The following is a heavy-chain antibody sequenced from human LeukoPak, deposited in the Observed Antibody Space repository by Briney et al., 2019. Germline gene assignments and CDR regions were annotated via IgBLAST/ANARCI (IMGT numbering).Heavy chain of an antibody. CDR3: TRDPAHEEVRGIFIPYFDS. Sequence: ASVKVSCKASGYTFVTEDITWVRQAPGQGLEWMGWISTSSGDTNYAQNFRGRVTMTTDTSTSTAYMELRSLRSDDTAMYYCTRDPAHEEVRGIFIPYFDSWGQGTLVTVSA. V-gene: IGHV1-18*01. CDR2: ISTSSGDT. D-gene: IGHD3-10*01. CDR1: GYTFVTED. J-gene: IGHJ4*02.